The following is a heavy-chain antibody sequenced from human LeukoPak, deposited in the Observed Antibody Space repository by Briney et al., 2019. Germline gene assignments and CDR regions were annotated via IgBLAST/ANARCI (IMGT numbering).Heavy chain of an antibody. CDR3: ARDDSSGYYPH. D-gene: IGHD3-22*01. CDR2: ISSSGSTM. V-gene: IGHV3-11*01. CDR1: GSTFSDYY. Sequence: GSLRLSCAASGSTFSDYYMSWIRQAPGKGLEWVSYISSSGSTMYYADSVKGRFTISRDNAKNSLYLQMNSLRAEDTAVYYCARDDSSGYYPHWGQGTLVTVSS. J-gene: IGHJ4*02.